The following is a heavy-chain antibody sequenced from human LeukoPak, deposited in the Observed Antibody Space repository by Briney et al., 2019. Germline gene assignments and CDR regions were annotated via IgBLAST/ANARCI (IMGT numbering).Heavy chain of an antibody. CDR3: ARVGAIAARPDWFDP. Sequence: SETLSLTCTVSGGSISSSSYYWGWIRQPPGKGLEWIGSIYYSGSTYYNPSLKSRVTISVDASKNQFSLKLSSVTAADTAVYYCARVGAIAARPDWFDPWGQGTLVTVSS. CDR2: IYYSGST. D-gene: IGHD6-6*01. CDR1: GGSISSSSYY. V-gene: IGHV4-39*07. J-gene: IGHJ5*02.